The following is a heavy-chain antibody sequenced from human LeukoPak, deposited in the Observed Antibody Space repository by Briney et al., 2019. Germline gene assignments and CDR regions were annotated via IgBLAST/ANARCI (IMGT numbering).Heavy chain of an antibody. CDR3: ARYTFSGDNWFDP. Sequence: SETLSLTCTVSGDSISSSSYYWNWIRQPPGKGLEWIGYIHYSGSTNYNPSLKSRVTISVDTSKNQFSLKVSSVTAADTAVYYCARYTFSGDNWFDPWGQGTLVTVSS. CDR2: IHYSGST. V-gene: IGHV4-61*01. J-gene: IGHJ5*02. D-gene: IGHD6-19*01. CDR1: GDSISSSSYY.